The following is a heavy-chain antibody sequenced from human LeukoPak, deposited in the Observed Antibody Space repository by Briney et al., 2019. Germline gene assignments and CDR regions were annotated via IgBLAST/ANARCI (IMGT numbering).Heavy chain of an antibody. CDR3: VRESHEGQRLGELLANWFDP. CDR1: GYTFTSYA. D-gene: IGHD3-16*01. V-gene: IGHV7-4-1*02. Sequence: GASVKVSCTASGYTFTSYAMNWVRQAPGQGLEWMGWINTNTGNPTYAQGFTGRFVFSLDTSVSTAYLQISSLKAEDTAVYYCVRESHEGQRLGELLANWFDPWGQGTLVTVSS. CDR2: INTNTGNP. J-gene: IGHJ5*02.